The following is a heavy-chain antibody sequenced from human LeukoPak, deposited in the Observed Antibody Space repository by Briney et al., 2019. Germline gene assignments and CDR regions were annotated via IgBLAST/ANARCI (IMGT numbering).Heavy chain of an antibody. CDR3: VRVSTGYLIDY. J-gene: IGHJ4*02. Sequence: PGGSLRLSCAASGFTFSTSWMHWVRQTPGKGLVWVSVINTDGSRTVYADSVKGRFTISRDNAKNTLYLQMNSLRAEDTAVYYCVRVSTGYLIDYWGQGTLVIVSS. D-gene: IGHD3-22*01. CDR2: INTDGSRT. V-gene: IGHV3-74*01. CDR1: GFTFSTSW.